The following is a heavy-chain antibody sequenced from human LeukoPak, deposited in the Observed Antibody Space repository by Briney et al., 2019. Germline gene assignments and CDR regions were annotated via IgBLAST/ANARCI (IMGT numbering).Heavy chain of an antibody. CDR3: VRGDWYFES. V-gene: IGHV3-7*04. J-gene: IGHJ4*02. CDR1: GFNFSDSR. CDR2: INRDGTEK. Sequence: GGSLRLSCATSGFNFSDSRMTWVRQAPGKGLQWVANINRDGTEKHFLDSVEGRLTISRDNAKKSLYLLMNSLRPQDTAVYFCVRGDWYFESWGQGTLVTVSS. D-gene: IGHD2-21*01.